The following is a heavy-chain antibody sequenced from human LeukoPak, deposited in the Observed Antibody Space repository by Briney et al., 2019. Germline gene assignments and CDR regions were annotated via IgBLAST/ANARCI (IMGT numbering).Heavy chain of an antibody. Sequence: GESLKISCKGSGYSFTSYWIGWVRQMPGKGLEWMGIIYPGDSDTRYSPPFQGQVTISADKSISTAYLQWSSLKASDTAMYYCARSELGYCSSTSCYPGAFDIWGQGTMVTVSS. CDR3: ARSELGYCSSTSCYPGAFDI. CDR1: GYSFTSYW. CDR2: IYPGDSDT. D-gene: IGHD2-2*01. J-gene: IGHJ3*02. V-gene: IGHV5-51*01.